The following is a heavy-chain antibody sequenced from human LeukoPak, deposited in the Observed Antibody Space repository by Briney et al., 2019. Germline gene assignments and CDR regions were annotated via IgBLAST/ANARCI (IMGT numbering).Heavy chain of an antibody. D-gene: IGHD2-15*01. CDR2: INTNTGNP. CDR3: ARGSVADPYYYSYYMDV. CDR1: GYTFTSYA. V-gene: IGHV7-4-1*02. J-gene: IGHJ6*03. Sequence: ASVKVSCKASGYTFTSYAMNWVRQAPGQGLEWMGWINTNTGNPTYAQGFTGRFVFSLDTSVSTAYLQISSLKAEDTAVYYCARGSVADPYYYSYYMDVWGKGTTVIVSS.